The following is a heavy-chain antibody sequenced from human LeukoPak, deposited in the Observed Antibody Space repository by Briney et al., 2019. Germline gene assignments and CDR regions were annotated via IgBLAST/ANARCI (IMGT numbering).Heavy chain of an antibody. Sequence: ASVKVSCKASGYTFTGYYVHWVRQAPGQGLEWMGWINTNSGATNYAQKFQGRVTMTRDTSTSTVYMELSSLRSEDTAVYYCARGTYYYMDVWGKGTTVTVSS. CDR2: INTNSGAT. CDR3: ARGTYYYMDV. J-gene: IGHJ6*03. CDR1: GYTFTGYY. V-gene: IGHV1-2*02.